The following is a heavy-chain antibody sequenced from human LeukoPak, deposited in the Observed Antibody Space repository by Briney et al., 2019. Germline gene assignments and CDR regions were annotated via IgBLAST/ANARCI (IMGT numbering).Heavy chain of an antibody. CDR2: ISYDGSNK. Sequence: AGSLCLSCAVSGFTFSSYGMHWVRQAPGKGLEWVAVISYDGSNKYYADSVKGRFTISRDNSKNTLYLQMNSLRAEDTAGYYCAKELNDYVWGSYRYSLGYFQHWGQGTLVTVSS. J-gene: IGHJ1*01. CDR1: GFTFSSYG. D-gene: IGHD3-16*02. V-gene: IGHV3-30*18. CDR3: AKELNDYVWGSYRYSLGYFQH.